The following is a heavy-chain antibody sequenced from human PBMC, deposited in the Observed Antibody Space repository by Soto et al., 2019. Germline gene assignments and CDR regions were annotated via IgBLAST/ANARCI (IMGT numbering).Heavy chain of an antibody. CDR1: GLTFSSYE. V-gene: IGHV3-48*03. J-gene: IGHJ6*02. CDR2: ISSSGDTI. CDR3: APAPTGLDV. Sequence: GGSLRLSCAASGLTFSSYEMNWVRQAPGKGLEWVSYISSSGDTIYYADSVKGRFTISRDNAKNSLFLQMNCLRAEATAVYYCAPAPTGLDVWGQGTTVTVSS. D-gene: IGHD1-1*01.